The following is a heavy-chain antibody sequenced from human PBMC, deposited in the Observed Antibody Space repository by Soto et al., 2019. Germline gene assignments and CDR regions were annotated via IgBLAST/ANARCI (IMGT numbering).Heavy chain of an antibody. Sequence: PSETLSLTCTVSGASISGLYWSWIRKSAGKGLEWIGRIYATGTTDYNPSLKSRVMMSVDTSKKQFSLKLRSVTAADTAVYYCVRDGTKTLRDWFDPWGQGISVTASS. J-gene: IGHJ5*02. CDR1: GASISGLY. CDR3: VRDGTKTLRDWFDP. V-gene: IGHV4-4*07. CDR2: IYATGTT. D-gene: IGHD1-1*01.